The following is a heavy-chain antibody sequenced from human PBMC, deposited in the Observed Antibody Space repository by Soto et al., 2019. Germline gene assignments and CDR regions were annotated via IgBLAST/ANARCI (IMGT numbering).Heavy chain of an antibody. CDR2: ISNGAVST. CDR3: AKFSLTTAHFDY. D-gene: IGHD4-17*01. V-gene: IGHV3-23*01. CDR1: GFMFSSYV. Sequence: EVRLLESGGDLVQPGGSLRLSCAASGFMFSSYVMSWVRQAPGEGLEWVSAISNGAVSTYYADSVKGRFTISRDNSRNTLYLQMNSLRAEDTAVYYCAKFSLTTAHFDYWGQGTLVTVSS. J-gene: IGHJ4*02.